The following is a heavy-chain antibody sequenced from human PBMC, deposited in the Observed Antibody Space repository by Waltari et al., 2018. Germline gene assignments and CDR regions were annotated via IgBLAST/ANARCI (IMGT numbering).Heavy chain of an antibody. CDR2: IIPIFGTA. D-gene: IGHD3-9*01. Sequence: QVQLVQSGAEVKKPGSSVKVSCKASGGTFSSYAISWVRQAPGQGLEWMGGIIPIFGTANYAQKFQGRVTITADKSTSTAYMELSSLRSEDTAVYYCARGGYDILTGYFNYYYYMDVWGKGTTVTVSS. J-gene: IGHJ6*03. V-gene: IGHV1-69*14. CDR1: GGTFSSYA. CDR3: ARGGYDILTGYFNYYYYMDV.